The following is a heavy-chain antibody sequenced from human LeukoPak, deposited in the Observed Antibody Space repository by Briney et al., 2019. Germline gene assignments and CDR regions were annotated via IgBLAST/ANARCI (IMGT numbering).Heavy chain of an antibody. D-gene: IGHD6-19*01. CDR3: AKDHLPGIVVADRDY. CDR1: GFTVSRYG. J-gene: IGHJ4*02. CDR2: ISGSGGST. Sequence: GGSLRLSCAASGFTVSRYGMSWVRQAPGKGLEWVSAISGSGGSTYYADSVKGRFTISRDNSKNTLYLQINSLRAEDTAVYYCAKDHLPGIVVADRDYWSQGTLVTVSS. V-gene: IGHV3-23*01.